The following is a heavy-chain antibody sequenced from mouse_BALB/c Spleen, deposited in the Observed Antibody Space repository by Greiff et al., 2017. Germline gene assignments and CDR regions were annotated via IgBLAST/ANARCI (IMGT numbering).Heavy chain of an antibody. CDR2: IDPSDSET. V-gene: IGHV1S126*01. J-gene: IGHJ3*01. D-gene: IGHD2-4*01. Sequence: QVQLQQSGPQLVRPGASVKISCKASGYSFTSYWMHWVKQRPGQGLEWIGMIDPSDSETRLNQKFKDKATLTVDKSSSTAYMQLSSPTSEDSAVYYCASRGNYYDYDGGLAYWGQGTLVTVSA. CDR3: ASRGNYYDYDGGLAY. CDR1: GYSFTSYW.